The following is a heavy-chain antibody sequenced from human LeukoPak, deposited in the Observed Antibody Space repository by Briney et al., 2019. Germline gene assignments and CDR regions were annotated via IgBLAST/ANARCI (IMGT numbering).Heavy chain of an antibody. CDR2: ISSSGVTI. Sequence: PGGSLRLSCAASGFTFSNYEMNWVRQAPGKGLEWVSYISSSGVTIYYVDSVKGRFTISRGNAKNSLYLHMDSLRAEDTAVYYCARYGVTHYFDFWGQGTLVTVSS. J-gene: IGHJ4*02. CDR3: ARYGVTHYFDF. D-gene: IGHD4-17*01. V-gene: IGHV3-48*03. CDR1: GFTFSNYE.